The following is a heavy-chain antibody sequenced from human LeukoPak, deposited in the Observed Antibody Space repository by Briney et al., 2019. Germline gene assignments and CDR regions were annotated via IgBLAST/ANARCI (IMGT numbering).Heavy chain of an antibody. CDR2: IYYSGST. CDR3: ARQAYSNYMGFDY. CDR1: GGSISSSSHY. Sequence: PSETLSLTCTVSGGSISSSSHYWGWIRQPPGKGLEWIGSIYYSGSTYYNPSLKSRVTISVDTSKNQFSLKLSSVTAADTAVYYCARQAYSNYMGFDYWGQGTLVTVSS. J-gene: IGHJ4*02. D-gene: IGHD4-11*01. V-gene: IGHV4-39*01.